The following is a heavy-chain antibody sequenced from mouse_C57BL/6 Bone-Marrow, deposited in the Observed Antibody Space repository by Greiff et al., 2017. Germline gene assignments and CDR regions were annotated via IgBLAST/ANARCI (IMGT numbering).Heavy chain of an antibody. J-gene: IGHJ1*03. Sequence: QVQLQQPGAELVKPGASVKLSCKASGYTFTSYWMHWVKQRPGQGLEWIGMINPNSGSTNYNEKFKSKATLTVDKSSSTAYMQLSSLTSEDSAVYAGARSDSNEGWYFDVWGKGTTVTVSS. CDR3: ARSDSNEGWYFDV. CDR1: GYTFTSYW. CDR2: INPNSGST. V-gene: IGHV1-64*01. D-gene: IGHD2-5*01.